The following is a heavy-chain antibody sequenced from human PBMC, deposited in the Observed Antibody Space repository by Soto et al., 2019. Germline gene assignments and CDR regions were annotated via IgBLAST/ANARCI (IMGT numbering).Heavy chain of an antibody. CDR2: ISGSGGST. V-gene: IGHV3-23*01. CDR1: GFTFSSYA. D-gene: IGHD3-22*01. Sequence: EVQLLESGGGLVQPGGSLRLSCAASGFTFSSYAMSWVRQAPGKGLEWVSAISGSGGSTYYADSVKGRFTISRDNSKNTLYLQMNSLRAEDTAVYYCAKPQRGYYYDSSGYYPFGYWGQGTLVTVSS. J-gene: IGHJ4*02. CDR3: AKPQRGYYYDSSGYYPFGY.